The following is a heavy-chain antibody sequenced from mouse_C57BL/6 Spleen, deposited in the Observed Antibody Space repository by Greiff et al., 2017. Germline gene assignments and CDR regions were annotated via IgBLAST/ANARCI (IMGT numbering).Heavy chain of an antibody. CDR2: INPNNGGT. D-gene: IGHD2-3*01. V-gene: IGHV1-26*01. Sequence: VQLQQSGPELVKPGASVKISCKASGYTFTDYYMNWVKQSHGKSLEWIGDINPNNGGTSYNQKFKGKATLTVDKSSSTAYMELRSLTSEDSAVYYCARRDDGRAMDYWGQGTSVTVSS. CDR3: ARRDDGRAMDY. CDR1: GYTFTDYY. J-gene: IGHJ4*01.